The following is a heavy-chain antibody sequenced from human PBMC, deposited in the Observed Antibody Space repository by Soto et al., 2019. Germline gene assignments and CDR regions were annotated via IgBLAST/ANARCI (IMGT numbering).Heavy chain of an antibody. D-gene: IGHD3-22*01. V-gene: IGHV4-31*03. CDR3: ARDALSRDSI. CDR1: GGSISSGGYY. Sequence: SETLSLTCTVSGGSISSGGYYWSWIRQHPGKGLEWIGYISYSGSTYYNQSLERRDTISVDTSKNQFSMKLRSVTAADTAVYYCARDALSRDSIWGQGTLVTVS. CDR2: ISYSGST. J-gene: IGHJ4*02.